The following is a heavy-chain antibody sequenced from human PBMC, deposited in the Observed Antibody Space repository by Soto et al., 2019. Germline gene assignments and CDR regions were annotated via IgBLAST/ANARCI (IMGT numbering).Heavy chain of an antibody. CDR2: INSDGSNT. CDR3: ARGAYSAYWLDP. D-gene: IGHD5-12*01. Sequence: EVQLVESGGGLVQPGGSLRLSCAASGFTFYNHWLHWVRQAPGKGLVWVSRINSDGSNTNYADSVKGRFTISRDNAKNTVYLQVNSLCAEDTAVYYCARGAYSAYWLDPWGQGTLVTVSS. V-gene: IGHV3-74*01. J-gene: IGHJ5*02. CDR1: GFTFYNHW.